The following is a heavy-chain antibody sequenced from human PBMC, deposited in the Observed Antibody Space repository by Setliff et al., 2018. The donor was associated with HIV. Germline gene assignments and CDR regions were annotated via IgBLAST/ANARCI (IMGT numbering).Heavy chain of an antibody. CDR1: GASINSYY. V-gene: IGHV4-4*09. J-gene: IGHJ4*02. CDR2: IFATGDT. D-gene: IGHD6-13*01. Sequence: SETLSLTCTVSGASINSYYWNWIRQPPGKGLEWIGFIFATGDTKYNPSLQSRVSMSIDTSKNQFSLKLRSVTAADTAIYYCAGLTRITTAGHWGQGTLVTVSS. CDR3: AGLTRITTAGH.